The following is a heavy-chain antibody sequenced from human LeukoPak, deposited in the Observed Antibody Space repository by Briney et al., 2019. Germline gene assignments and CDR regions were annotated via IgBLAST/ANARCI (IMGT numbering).Heavy chain of an antibody. V-gene: IGHV3-21*06. CDR2: IGPTGFDR. CDR1: GLTFSTSG. J-gene: IGHJ4*02. CDR3: ATETNGRHYDY. D-gene: IGHD1-14*01. Sequence: GGSLRPSCTTSGLTFSTSGFNWVRQAPGKGLEWVASIGPTGFDRYHADSIKGRFTISRDNANNFLYLQMDSLRAEDTAIYYCATETNGRHYDYWGQGTLLTVSS.